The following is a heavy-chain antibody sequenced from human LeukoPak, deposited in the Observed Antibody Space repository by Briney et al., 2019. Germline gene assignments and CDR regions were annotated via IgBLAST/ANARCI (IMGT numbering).Heavy chain of an antibody. CDR3: AKDGGSWLYYFDY. V-gene: IGHV3-43*01. D-gene: IGHD6-13*01. Sequence: GGSLRLSCAASGFTFDDYTMHWVRHAPGKGLEWVSLISWDGGSTYYADSVKGRFTISRDNSKNSLYLQMNSLRTEDTALYYCAKDGGSWLYYFDYWGQGTLVTVSS. J-gene: IGHJ4*02. CDR1: GFTFDDYT. CDR2: ISWDGGST.